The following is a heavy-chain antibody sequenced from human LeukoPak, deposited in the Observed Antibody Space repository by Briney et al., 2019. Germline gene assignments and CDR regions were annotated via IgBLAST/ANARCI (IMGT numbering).Heavy chain of an antibody. J-gene: IGHJ6*02. CDR2: INHSGST. CDR1: GGSFSGYY. CDR3: ARMRLVNHYYYYGMDV. D-gene: IGHD6-19*01. V-gene: IGHV4-34*01. Sequence: PSETLSLTCAVYGGSFSGYYWSWIRQPPGKGLEWIGEINHSGSTNYNPSLKSRVTISVDTSKNQISLKLSSVTAADTAVYYCARMRLVNHYYYYGMDVWGQGTTVTVSS.